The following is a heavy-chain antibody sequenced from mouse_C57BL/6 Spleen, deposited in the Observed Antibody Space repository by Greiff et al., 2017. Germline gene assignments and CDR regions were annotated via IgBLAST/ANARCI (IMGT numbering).Heavy chain of an antibody. D-gene: IGHD1-1*01. Sequence: VQLQQSGPVLVKPGASVKMSCKASGYTFTDYYMNWVKQSHGKSLEWIGVINPYNGGTSYNQKFKGKATLTVDKSSSTAYMELNSLTSEDSAVYYCARGGASGSSFDYWGQGTTLTVSS. V-gene: IGHV1-19*01. CDR2: INPYNGGT. CDR1: GYTFTDYY. CDR3: ARGGASGSSFDY. J-gene: IGHJ2*01.